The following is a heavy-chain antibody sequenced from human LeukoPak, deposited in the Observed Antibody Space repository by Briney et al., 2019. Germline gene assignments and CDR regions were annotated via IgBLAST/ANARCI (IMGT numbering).Heavy chain of an antibody. Sequence: SETLSLTCTVSGGSISSYYWSWIRQPPGKGLEWIGYIYYSGSTSYNPSLKSRVTISVDTSMNHFSLKLLSVTAADTAVYYCAREDSGYDYSPFDYWGQGSLVTVSS. J-gene: IGHJ4*02. CDR1: GGSISSYY. CDR2: IYYSGST. D-gene: IGHD5-12*01. V-gene: IGHV4-59*01. CDR3: AREDSGYDYSPFDY.